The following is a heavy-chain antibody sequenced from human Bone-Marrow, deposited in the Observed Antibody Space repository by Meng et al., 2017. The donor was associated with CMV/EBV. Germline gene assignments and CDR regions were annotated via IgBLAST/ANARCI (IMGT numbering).Heavy chain of an antibody. V-gene: IGHV3-21*01. Sequence: GESLKISCVASGFTFSSYNINWVRQAPGKGLEWVSSISSSSSYIYYADSVKDRFTISRDNAKNSLFLLMNSLRAEDTAVYYCARVRSSAGESLDYWGQGTLVTVSS. CDR2: ISSSSSYI. J-gene: IGHJ4*02. CDR3: ARVRSSAGESLDY. D-gene: IGHD3-10*01. CDR1: GFTFSSYN.